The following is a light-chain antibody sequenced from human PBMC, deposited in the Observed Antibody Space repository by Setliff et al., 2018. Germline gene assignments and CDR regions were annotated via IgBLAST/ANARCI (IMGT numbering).Light chain of an antibody. V-gene: IGLV7-43*01. CDR2: SST. Sequence: QAVVTQEPSLTVSPGGTITLTCASSTGAVTTNHHPNWIQQKPGQPPRQLIYSSTNKYFWTPARFSGSLLGGKAALTVSGAQPEDEATYYCLLYSGATGVFGGGTK. J-gene: IGLJ3*02. CDR3: LLYSGATGV. CDR1: TGAVTTNHH.